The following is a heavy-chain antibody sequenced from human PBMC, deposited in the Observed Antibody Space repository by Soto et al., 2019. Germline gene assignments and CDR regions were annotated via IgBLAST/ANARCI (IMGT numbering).Heavy chain of an antibody. J-gene: IGHJ6*02. CDR1: GGSISSSSYY. CDR2: IYYSGST. V-gene: IGHV4-39*01. CDR3: ARHQGDGYEGYYYGMDV. D-gene: IGHD5-12*01. Sequence: SETLSLTCTVSGGSISSSSYYWGWIRQPPGKGLEWIGSIYYSGSTYYNPSLKGRVTISVDTSKNQFSLKLSSVTAADTAVYYCARHQGDGYEGYYYGMDVWGQGTTVTVSS.